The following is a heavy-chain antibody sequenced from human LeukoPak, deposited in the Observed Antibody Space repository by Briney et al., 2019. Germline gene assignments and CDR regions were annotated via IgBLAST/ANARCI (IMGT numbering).Heavy chain of an antibody. CDR1: GGSISSYY. CDR3: ERAVWGIYVSGFRHDY. J-gene: IGHJ4*02. D-gene: IGHD3-10*01. CDR2: IYYSGST. Sequence: SETLSLTCTVSGGSISSYYWSWIRQPPGKGLEWIVYIYYSGSTNYNPSLKSRVTISVDTSKNQFSLKLSSVTAADTATDYCERAVWGIYVSGFRHDYWGQGTLVTVSS. V-gene: IGHV4-59*01.